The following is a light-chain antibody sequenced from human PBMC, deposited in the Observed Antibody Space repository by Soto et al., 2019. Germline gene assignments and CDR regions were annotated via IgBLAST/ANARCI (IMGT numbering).Light chain of an antibody. Sequence: QSALTQPASVSGSPGQSITISCTGTSSDVGGYNYVSWYQQHPGKAPKLMIYYVSNRPSGVSNRVSGSKSGNTASLTISGLQAEDEADYYCSSYTSSSTRVFGGGTKLTVL. J-gene: IGLJ2*01. CDR2: YVS. CDR1: SSDVGGYNY. CDR3: SSYTSSSTRV. V-gene: IGLV2-14*01.